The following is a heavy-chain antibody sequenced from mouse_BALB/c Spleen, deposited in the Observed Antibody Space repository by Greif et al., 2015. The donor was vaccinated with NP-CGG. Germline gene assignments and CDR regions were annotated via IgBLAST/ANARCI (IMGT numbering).Heavy chain of an antibody. CDR1: GFTFSSFG. J-gene: IGHJ2*01. CDR2: ISSGSSTI. Sequence: DVMLVESGGGLVQPGGSRKLSCAASGFTFSSFGMHWVRQAPEKGLEWDAYISSGSSTIYYADTVKGRFTISRDNPKNTLFLQMTSLRSEDTAMYYCARYDYYFDYWGQGTTLTVSS. D-gene: IGHD2-4*01. V-gene: IGHV5-17*02. CDR3: ARYDYYFDY.